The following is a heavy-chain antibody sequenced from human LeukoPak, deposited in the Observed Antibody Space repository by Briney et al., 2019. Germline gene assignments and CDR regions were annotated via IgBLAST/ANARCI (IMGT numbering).Heavy chain of an antibody. Sequence: GGSLRLSCAASGFTFSSYGMHWVRQAPGKGLEWVAFIRYDGSNKYYADSVKGRFTISRDNSKNTLYLQMNSLRAEDTAVYYCAKFPQTYDSSCQYFDYWGQGTLVTVSS. CDR3: AKFPQTYDSSCQYFDY. CDR2: IRYDGSNK. D-gene: IGHD3-22*01. CDR1: GFTFSSYG. V-gene: IGHV3-30*02. J-gene: IGHJ4*02.